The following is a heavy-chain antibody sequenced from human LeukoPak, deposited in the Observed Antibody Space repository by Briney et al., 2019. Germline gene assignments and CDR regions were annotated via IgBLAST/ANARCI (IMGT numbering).Heavy chain of an antibody. CDR3: ARGIMTPYYMDV. D-gene: IGHD3-16*01. CDR1: GFTFSSYS. CDR2: VSSSSRYI. Sequence: GGSLRLSCAASGFTFSSYSMNWVRKAPGKGLEWVSFVSSSSRYIYYADSVKGRFTISRDNARDSLYLQMNSLRAEDTAVYYCARGIMTPYYMDVWGKGTTVSVS. J-gene: IGHJ6*03. V-gene: IGHV3-21*01.